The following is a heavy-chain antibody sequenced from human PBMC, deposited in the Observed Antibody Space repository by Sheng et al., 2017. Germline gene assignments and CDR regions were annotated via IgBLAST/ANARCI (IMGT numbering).Heavy chain of an antibody. J-gene: IGHJ6*02. Sequence: QVQLQQWGAGLLKPSETLSLTCAVYGGSFSGYYWSWIRQPPGKGLEWIGEINHSGSTNYNPSLKSRVTISVDTSKNQFSLKLSSVTAADTAVYYCARGAGYCSSTSCYPYYYYYGMDVWGQGTT. CDR1: GGSFSGYY. D-gene: IGHD2-2*01. CDR3: ARGAGYCSSTSCYPYYYYYGMDV. CDR2: INHSGST. V-gene: IGHV4-34*01.